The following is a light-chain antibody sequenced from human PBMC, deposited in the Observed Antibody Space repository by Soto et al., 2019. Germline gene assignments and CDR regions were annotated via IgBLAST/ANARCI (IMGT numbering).Light chain of an antibody. J-gene: IGKJ2*01. CDR3: QQYGSSPYT. CDR1: QSVSSSY. Sequence: EIVLTQSPGTLSLSPGERATLSCRASQSVSSSYLAWYQQKPGQAPRLLIYGASSRATGIPDRFSGSGSGTDFTLTISRMEAEDFAGYYCQQYGSSPYTFGQGTKVEIK. CDR2: GAS. V-gene: IGKV3-20*01.